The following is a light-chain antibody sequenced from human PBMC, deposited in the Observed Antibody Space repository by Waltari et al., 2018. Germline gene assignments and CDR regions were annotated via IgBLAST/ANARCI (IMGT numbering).Light chain of an antibody. J-gene: IGKJ1*01. CDR2: TAR. CDR1: ESISGY. V-gene: IGKV1-39*01. Sequence: DIQMTQSPSSLSASVGDRVSINCRASESISGYLNWYQQRPGKAPKLLIYTARTLQSGVPSRFSGSGSGTNFTLTINNLQPEDFAPYYCQQSYNMPWTFGQGTRVEIK. CDR3: QQSYNMPWT.